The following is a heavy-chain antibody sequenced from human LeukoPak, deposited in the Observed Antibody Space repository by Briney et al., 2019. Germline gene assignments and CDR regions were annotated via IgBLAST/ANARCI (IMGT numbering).Heavy chain of an antibody. V-gene: IGHV1-24*01. Sequence: ASVKVSCKVSGYTLTELSMHWVRQAPGKGVGWVGGFDPEDGETIYAQKFEGRVTMTEDTSTDTAYMELSSLRSEDTAVYYCAKGYYYDPVDAFDVWGQGTMVSVSS. CDR1: GYTLTELS. CDR2: FDPEDGET. CDR3: AKGYYYDPVDAFDV. D-gene: IGHD3-22*01. J-gene: IGHJ3*01.